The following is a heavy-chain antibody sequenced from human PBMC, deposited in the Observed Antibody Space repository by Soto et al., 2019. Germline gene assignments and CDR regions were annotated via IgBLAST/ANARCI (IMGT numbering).Heavy chain of an antibody. Sequence: SVKVSCKASGGTFSSYAISWVRQAPGQGLEWMGGIIPIFGTANYAQKFQGRVTITADKSTSTAYMELSSLRSEDTAVYYCARDQGSSWYPNWFDPWGQGALVTVSS. J-gene: IGHJ5*02. CDR2: IIPIFGTA. CDR1: GGTFSSYA. CDR3: ARDQGSSWYPNWFDP. D-gene: IGHD6-13*01. V-gene: IGHV1-69*06.